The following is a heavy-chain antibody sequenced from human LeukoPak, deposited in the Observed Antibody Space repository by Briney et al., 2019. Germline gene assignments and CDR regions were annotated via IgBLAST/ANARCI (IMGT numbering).Heavy chain of an antibody. CDR3: ARVGKTYYYGSGSYYGGKNYYYMDV. CDR1: GGSISSHY. Sequence: PSETLSLTCTVSGGSISSHYWSWIRQPPGKGLEWIGYIYYSGSTNYNPSLKSRVTISVDTSKNQFSLKLSSVTAADTAVYYCARVGKTYYYGSGSYYGGKNYYYMDVWGKGTTVTVSS. J-gene: IGHJ6*03. V-gene: IGHV4-59*11. CDR2: IYYSGST. D-gene: IGHD3-10*01.